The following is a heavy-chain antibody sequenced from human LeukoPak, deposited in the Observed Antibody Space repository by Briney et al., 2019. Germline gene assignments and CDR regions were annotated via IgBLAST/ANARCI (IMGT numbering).Heavy chain of an antibody. J-gene: IGHJ6*02. CDR3: ARARIRGVTHYYYYGMDV. D-gene: IGHD3-10*01. Sequence: GGSLRLSCAASGFTFSSYSMNWVRQAPGKGLEWVSSISSSSSYIYYADSVKGRFTISRDNAKNSLYLQMNSLRAEDTAVYYCARARIRGVTHYYYYGMDVWGQGTTVTVSS. CDR2: ISSSSSYI. CDR1: GFTFSSYS. V-gene: IGHV3-21*01.